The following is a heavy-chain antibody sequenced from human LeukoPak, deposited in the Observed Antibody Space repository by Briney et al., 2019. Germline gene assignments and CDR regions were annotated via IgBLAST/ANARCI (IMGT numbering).Heavy chain of an antibody. D-gene: IGHD4-17*01. Sequence: PGRSLRLSCAASGFTFSDYAMHWVRQAPGQGLEWMGGINPNSGGTNYAQKFQGRVTMTRDTSISTAYMELSRLRSDDTAVYYCARQHDYGDYSFGYWGQGTLVTVSS. CDR1: GFTFSDYA. CDR3: ARQHDYGDYSFGY. J-gene: IGHJ4*02. CDR2: INPNSGGT. V-gene: IGHV1-2*02.